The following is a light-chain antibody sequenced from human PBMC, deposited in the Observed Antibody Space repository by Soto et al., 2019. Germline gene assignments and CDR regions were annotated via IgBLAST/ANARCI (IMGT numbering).Light chain of an antibody. V-gene: IGLV2-11*01. CDR1: SSDVGGYNY. CDR3: CSYAGTYTRYV. J-gene: IGLJ1*01. CDR2: DVT. Sequence: QSALTQPRSVSGSPGQSVTLSCTGTSSDVGGYNYVSWYQHHPGKAPKLMIYDVTKRPSGVPDRFSGSKSGSTASLTISGLQAEDEADYYCCSYAGTYTRYVFGTGTKVTVL.